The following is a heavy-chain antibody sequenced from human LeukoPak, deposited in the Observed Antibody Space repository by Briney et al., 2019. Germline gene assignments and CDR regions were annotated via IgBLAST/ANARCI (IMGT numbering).Heavy chain of an antibody. CDR3: ARVTVAGVEGFDP. CDR1: GGPISSYN. D-gene: IGHD6-19*01. CDR2: IYTSGST. V-gene: IGHV4-4*07. J-gene: IGHJ5*02. Sequence: SETLPLTCTIPGGPISSYNWSRIRQPTGKGLEWIGRIYTSGSTNYNPSLKSRVTISVDKSKNQFSLKLSSVTAADTAVYYCARVTVAGVEGFDPWGEGALVTVSS.